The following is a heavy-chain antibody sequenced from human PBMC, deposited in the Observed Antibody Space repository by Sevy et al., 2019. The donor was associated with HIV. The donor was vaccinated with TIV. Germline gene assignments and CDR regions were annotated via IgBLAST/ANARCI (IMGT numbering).Heavy chain of an antibody. J-gene: IGHJ1*01. D-gene: IGHD1-26*01. CDR1: GFTFSDAW. V-gene: IGHV3-15*05. CDR3: TTEGAD. Sequence: GGSLRLSCATSGFTFSDAWLSWVRQAPGKGLEWVGRIRSKGDGGTTEDAAPVKGRFTISRDDSKNMFYVQMNGLKIEDTGMYYCTTEGADWGQGTRVTVSS. CDR2: IRSKGDGGTT.